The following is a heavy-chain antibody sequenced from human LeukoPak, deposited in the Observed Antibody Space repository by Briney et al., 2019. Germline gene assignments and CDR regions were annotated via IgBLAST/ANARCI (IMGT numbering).Heavy chain of an antibody. CDR2: INPNSGGT. V-gene: IGHV1-2*04. CDR1: GYTFTGYY. D-gene: IGHD3-22*01. CDR3: ARSGYDSSGYYKYYFDY. J-gene: IGHJ4*02. Sequence: ASVKVSCKASGYTFTGYYMHWVRQAPGQGLEWMGWINPNSGGTNYAQKFQGWVTMTRDTSISTAYMELSRLRSDDTAVYYCARSGYDSSGYYKYYFDYWGQGTLVTVSS.